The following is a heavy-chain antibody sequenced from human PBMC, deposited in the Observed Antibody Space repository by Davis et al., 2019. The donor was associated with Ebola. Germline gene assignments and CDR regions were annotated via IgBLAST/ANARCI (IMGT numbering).Heavy chain of an antibody. CDR3: ARGTLQHLGHDNNGMDV. CDR2: INPNTGGT. V-gene: IGHV1-2*06. J-gene: IGHJ6*04. CDR1: EYTFIGYY. D-gene: IGHD1-1*01. Sequence: AASVKVSCKASEYTFIGYYIHWVRQAPGQGLEWLGRINPNTGGTNYPQKFQGRVTLTRDTSISTTYMELTSLSFDDTAVYFCARGTLQHLGHDNNGMDVWGKGTTVTVSS.